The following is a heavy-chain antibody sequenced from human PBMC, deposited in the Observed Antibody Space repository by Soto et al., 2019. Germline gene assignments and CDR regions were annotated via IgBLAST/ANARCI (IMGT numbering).Heavy chain of an antibody. CDR1: GGTFYFHD. V-gene: IGHV4-34*01. Sequence: SDTLSLTCEVCGGTFYFHDCGWIRQTTGKGLEWIGEINHSGTTNINPSLKSRLTMSGDSSKNQFSLNLTSVTAADTAVYYCARGLLKHFLPRSYFDIWGRGVLVTVYS. CDR2: INHSGTT. CDR3: ARGLLKHFLPRSYFDI. J-gene: IGHJ2*01.